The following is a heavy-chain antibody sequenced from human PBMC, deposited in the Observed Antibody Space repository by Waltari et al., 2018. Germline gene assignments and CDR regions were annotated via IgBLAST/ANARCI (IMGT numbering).Heavy chain of an antibody. CDR1: GFTVSSNY. Sequence: EVQLVESGGGLIQPGGSLRLSCAAPGFTVSSNYMSWVRQAPGKGLEGVSVIYSGGSTYYADSVKGRFTISRDNSKNTLYLQMNSLRAEDTAVYYSAREFRGTAAAGYFDYWGQGTLVTVSS. CDR3: AREFRGTAAAGYFDY. J-gene: IGHJ4*02. D-gene: IGHD6-13*01. V-gene: IGHV3-53*01. CDR2: IYSGGST.